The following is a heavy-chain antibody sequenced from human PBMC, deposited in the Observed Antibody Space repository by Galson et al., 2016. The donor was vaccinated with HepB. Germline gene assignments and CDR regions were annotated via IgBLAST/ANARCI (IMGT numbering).Heavy chain of an antibody. V-gene: IGHV3-74*01. CDR2: ISLDGSVT. J-gene: IGHJ4*01. Sequence: SLRLSCAASGFTGFTFSSYWMHWVRQAPGQGLVWVSRISLDGSVTIYGDSVKGRFSTSRDNAKNTLFLQMNSLRAEDTAVYYCGASRDGYIDYWGQGALVTISS. CDR3: GASRDGYIDY. CDR1: GFTGFTFSSYW. D-gene: IGHD5-24*01.